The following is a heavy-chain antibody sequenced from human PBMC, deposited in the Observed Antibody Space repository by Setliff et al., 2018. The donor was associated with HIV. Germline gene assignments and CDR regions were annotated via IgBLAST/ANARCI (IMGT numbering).Heavy chain of an antibody. Sequence: ASVKVSCKASGYTFSDYGISWVRQAPGQGLEWMGWISAHNGRINYAQKFQGRVTMTTDRSTSTAYMELRSLRSDDTAVYSCARDVGRDGYCFDHWGQGTLVTVSS. J-gene: IGHJ4*02. CDR2: ISAHNGRI. CDR1: GYTFSDYG. V-gene: IGHV1-18*01. D-gene: IGHD5-12*01. CDR3: ARDVGRDGYCFDH.